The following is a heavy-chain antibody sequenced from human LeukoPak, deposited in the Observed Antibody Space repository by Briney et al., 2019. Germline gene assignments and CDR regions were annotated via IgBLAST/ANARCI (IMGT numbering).Heavy chain of an antibody. D-gene: IGHD7-27*01. CDR3: ARVGPNWGFKENFDF. Sequence: SETLSLTCSVSGYPISSVYYWGWIRRPPGKGLEWIGSINHGGSTDYNPFLKSRVIMSIDTSKNHFSLKLTSVTAADTAVYYCARVGPNWGFKENFDFWGQGTLVTVSS. CDR2: INHGGST. J-gene: IGHJ4*02. V-gene: IGHV4-38-2*02. CDR1: GYPISSVYY.